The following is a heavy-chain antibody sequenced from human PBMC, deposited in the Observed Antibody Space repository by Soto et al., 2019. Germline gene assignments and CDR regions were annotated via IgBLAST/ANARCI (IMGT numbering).Heavy chain of an antibody. CDR2: IYWNDDK. CDR3: EHPPRGLAALYFDY. CDR1: GFSLSTSGVG. D-gene: IGHD6-6*01. V-gene: IGHV2-5*01. Sequence: GSGPTLVNPPQTLTLTCTFSGFSLSTSGVGVGWIRQPSGKALEWLALIYWNDDKRYSPSLKSRLTITKDTSKSQVVLTVTNMDHVGTATYYCEHPPRGLAALYFDYWGQGTPVTVAS. J-gene: IGHJ4*02.